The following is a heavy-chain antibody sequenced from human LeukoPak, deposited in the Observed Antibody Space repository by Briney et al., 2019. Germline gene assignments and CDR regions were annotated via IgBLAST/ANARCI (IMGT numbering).Heavy chain of an antibody. V-gene: IGHV4-59*01. J-gene: IGHJ4*02. Sequence: SETLSLTCTVSGGSISSYYWSWIRQPPGKGLEWIGYIYYSGSTNYNPSLKSRVTISVDTSKNQFSLKLSSVTAADTAVYYCAREWAVAGLDYWGQGTLVIVSS. CDR3: AREWAVAGLDY. D-gene: IGHD6-19*01. CDR2: IYYSGST. CDR1: GGSISSYY.